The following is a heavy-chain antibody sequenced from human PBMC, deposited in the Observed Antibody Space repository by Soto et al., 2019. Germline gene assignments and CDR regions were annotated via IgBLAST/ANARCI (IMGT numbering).Heavy chain of an antibody. Sequence: PSETLSLTCTVSGGSISSSSYYWGWIRQPPGKGLEWIGSIYYSGSTYYNPSLKSRVTISVDTSKNQFSLKLSSVTAADTAVYYCARRWGIAAAGTTPPFDYWGQGTLVTVSS. CDR3: ARRWGIAAAGTTPPFDY. V-gene: IGHV4-39*01. CDR2: IYYSGST. J-gene: IGHJ4*02. D-gene: IGHD6-13*01. CDR1: GGSISSSSYY.